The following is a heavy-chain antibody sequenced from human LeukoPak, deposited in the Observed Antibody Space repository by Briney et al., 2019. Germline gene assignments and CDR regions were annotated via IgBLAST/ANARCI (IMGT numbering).Heavy chain of an antibody. CDR2: FDPEHGET. Sequence: GASVKVSCKVSGYTLTELSMHWVRQAPGKGLEWMGGFDPEHGETVYAQKFQGRLTMTEDTSTHTAYMELSSLRSDDTAVYYCARWLQYSYYYYMDVWGKGTTVTVSS. V-gene: IGHV1-24*01. J-gene: IGHJ6*03. CDR1: GYTLTELS. CDR3: ARWLQYSYYYYMDV. D-gene: IGHD5-24*01.